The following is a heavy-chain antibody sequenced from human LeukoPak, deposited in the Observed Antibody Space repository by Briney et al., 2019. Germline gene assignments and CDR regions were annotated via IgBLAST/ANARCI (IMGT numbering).Heavy chain of an antibody. CDR2: IYYSGST. CDR3: ARVDPGRDTVTPAFDY. D-gene: IGHD4-11*01. CDR1: GGSISSGDYY. Sequence: SQTLSLTCTVSGGSISSGDYYWSCIRQPPGKGLECIGYIYYSGSTYYNPSLKSRVTISVDTSKHQFSLKLSSVTAADTAVYYCARVDPGRDTVTPAFDYWGQGTLVTVSS. J-gene: IGHJ4*02. V-gene: IGHV4-30-4*01.